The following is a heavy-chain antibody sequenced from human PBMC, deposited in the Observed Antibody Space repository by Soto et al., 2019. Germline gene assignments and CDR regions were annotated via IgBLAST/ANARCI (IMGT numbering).Heavy chain of an antibody. V-gene: IGHV3-30-3*01. CDR1: GFHFSTYA. Sequence: TGGSLRLSCASSGFHFSTYAMHWGRQGPGKGLEWVAVISYDGSNKYYADSVKGRFTISRDNSKNTLYLQMNSLRAEDTAVYYCARDKRDLRFLEWSYYFGYWGQGTLVTVPQ. CDR3: ARDKRDLRFLEWSYYFGY. CDR2: ISYDGSNK. J-gene: IGHJ4*02. D-gene: IGHD3-3*01.